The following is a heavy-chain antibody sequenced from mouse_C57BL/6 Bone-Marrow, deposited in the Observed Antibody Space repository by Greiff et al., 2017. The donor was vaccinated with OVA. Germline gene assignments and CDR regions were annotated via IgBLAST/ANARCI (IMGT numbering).Heavy chain of an antibody. J-gene: IGHJ2*01. CDR3: ARGATVLGGGS. D-gene: IGHD1-1*01. CDR1: GFTFSSYA. V-gene: IGHV5-4*03. CDR2: ISDGGSYT. Sequence: EVKLVESGGGLVKPGGSLKLSCAASGFTFSSYAMSWVRQTPEKRLEWVATISDGGSYTYYPDNVKGRFTISRDNAKNNLYLQMRHLKSEDTAMYYSARGATVLGGGSWGQGTTLTVSS.